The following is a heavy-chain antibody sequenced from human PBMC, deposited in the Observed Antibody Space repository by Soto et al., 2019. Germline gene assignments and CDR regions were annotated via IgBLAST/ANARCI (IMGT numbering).Heavy chain of an antibody. CDR2: IYHSGST. Sequence: SETLSLTCAVSGYSISSGYYWGWIRQPPGKGLEWIGSIYHSGSTYYNPSLKSRVTISVDTSKNQFSLKLSSVTAADTAVYYCARDQAYYDFWRGYYHNCFDPCGQRTLVTVSS. J-gene: IGHJ5*02. D-gene: IGHD3-3*01. CDR1: GYSISSGYY. V-gene: IGHV4-38-2*02. CDR3: ARDQAYYDFWRGYYHNCFDP.